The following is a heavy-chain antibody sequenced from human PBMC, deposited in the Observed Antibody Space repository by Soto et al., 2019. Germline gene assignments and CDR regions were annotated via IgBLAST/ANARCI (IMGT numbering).Heavy chain of an antibody. Sequence: EVQLLESGGGLVQPGGSLRLSCTASGFTFSTYAMTWVRQAPGKGLEWVSAISGGGGPTYYADSVKGRFTISRDNSKNALYLQMNSLRADAPAVYYCAKVSRFLDSGLIWGQGTLVTVSS. V-gene: IGHV3-23*01. CDR1: GFTFSTYA. CDR2: ISGGGGPT. D-gene: IGHD3-10*01. CDR3: AKVSRFLDSGLI. J-gene: IGHJ3*02.